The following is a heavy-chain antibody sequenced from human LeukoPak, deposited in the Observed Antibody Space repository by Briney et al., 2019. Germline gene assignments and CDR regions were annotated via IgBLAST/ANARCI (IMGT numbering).Heavy chain of an antibody. J-gene: IGHJ5*02. Sequence: GGSLRLSCAASGFTFSSYAVNWVRQAPGKGLAWVSGINNSGGSTYYADSVKGRFTISRDNSKNTLYLQMNSLRAEDTAVYYCAKPPGLRRLDPWGQGTLATVSS. CDR1: GFTFSSYA. CDR3: AKPPGLRRLDP. D-gene: IGHD5-12*01. V-gene: IGHV3-23*01. CDR2: INNSGGST.